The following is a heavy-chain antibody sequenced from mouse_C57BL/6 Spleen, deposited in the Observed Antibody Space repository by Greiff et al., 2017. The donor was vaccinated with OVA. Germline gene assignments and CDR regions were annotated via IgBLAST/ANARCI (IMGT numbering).Heavy chain of an antibody. Sequence: EVQGVESGGGLVKPGGSLKLSCAASGFTFSDYGMHWVRQAPEKGLEWVAYISSGSSTIYYADTVKGRFTISRDNAKNTLFLQMTSLRSEDTAMYYCARQGLYSNFFYYAMDYWGQGTSVTVSS. CDR1: GFTFSDYG. V-gene: IGHV5-17*01. J-gene: IGHJ4*01. D-gene: IGHD2-5*01. CDR2: ISSGSSTI. CDR3: ARQGLYSNFFYYAMDY.